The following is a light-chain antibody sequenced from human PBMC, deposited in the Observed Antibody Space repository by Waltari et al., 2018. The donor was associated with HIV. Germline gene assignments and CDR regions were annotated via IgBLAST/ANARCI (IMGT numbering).Light chain of an antibody. CDR1: QGIGND. J-gene: IGKJ1*01. V-gene: IGKV1-6*01. Sequence: AIQMTQSPPSLSASVGDRITITCRASQGIGNDLGWYQHKSGRAPTLLVYSASRLHSGVTSRFSGSGSGTDFTLTINSLQPEDFATYYCLQDYKYPRTFGQGTEVEIK. CDR2: SAS. CDR3: LQDYKYPRT.